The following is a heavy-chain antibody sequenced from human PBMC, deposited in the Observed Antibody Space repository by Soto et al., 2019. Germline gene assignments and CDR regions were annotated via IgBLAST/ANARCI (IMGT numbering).Heavy chain of an antibody. CDR2: ISGSGGST. CDR1: GFTFSSYA. D-gene: IGHD3-9*01. J-gene: IGHJ3*02. Sequence: GGSLRLSCAASGFTFSSYAMSWVRQAPGKGLEWVSAISGSGGSTYYADSVKGRFTISRDNSKNTLYLQMNSLRAEDTAVYYCAKGLGIFWPVIRIMFAFDIWGQGTMVTVSS. CDR3: AKGLGIFWPVIRIMFAFDI. V-gene: IGHV3-23*01.